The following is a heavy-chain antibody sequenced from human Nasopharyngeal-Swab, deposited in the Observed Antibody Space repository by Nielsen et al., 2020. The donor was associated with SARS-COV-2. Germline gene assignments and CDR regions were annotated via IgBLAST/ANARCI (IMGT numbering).Heavy chain of an antibody. CDR3: ARSRGYSGYEDYYYYYMDV. J-gene: IGHJ6*03. D-gene: IGHD5-12*01. CDR1: GGSISSGDYY. Sequence: SETLSLTCTVSGGSISSGDYYWSWIRQPPGKGLEWIGYIYYSGSTYYNPSLKSRVTISVDTSKNQFSLKLSSVTAADTAVYYCARSRGYSGYEDYYYYYMDVWGKGTTVTVSS. V-gene: IGHV4-30-4*01. CDR2: IYYSGST.